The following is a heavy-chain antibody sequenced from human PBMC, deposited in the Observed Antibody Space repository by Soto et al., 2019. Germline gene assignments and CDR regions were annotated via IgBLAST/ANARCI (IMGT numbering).Heavy chain of an antibody. D-gene: IGHD2-2*01. CDR1: GGSLSSYY. Sequence: SETLSLTCTVSGGSLSSYYWSWIRRPPGMGLEWIASISYSGTTNYNSSLKSRVTISIDTSKNQFSLKFNSVTAADTAVYYCARDDCISTSCYVSYWGQGTLVTVSS. CDR3: ARDDCISTSCYVSY. CDR2: ISYSGTT. V-gene: IGHV4-59*01. J-gene: IGHJ4*02.